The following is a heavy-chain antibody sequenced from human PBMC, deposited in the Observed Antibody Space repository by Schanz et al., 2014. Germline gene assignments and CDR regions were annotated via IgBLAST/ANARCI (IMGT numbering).Heavy chain of an antibody. Sequence: EVQLVESGGGLIQPGGSLRLSCAASGFTVSSNYMSWVRQAPGKGLEWVAVIYSGGSTFYTDSVKGRFTISRDNSKNTLYLQMNILIAEDTAVYYCAKCIGWYGRCAFDIWGQGTMVTVSS. CDR3: AKCIGWYGRCAFDI. V-gene: IGHV3-53*01. CDR1: GFTVSSNY. J-gene: IGHJ3*02. CDR2: IYSGGST. D-gene: IGHD6-19*01.